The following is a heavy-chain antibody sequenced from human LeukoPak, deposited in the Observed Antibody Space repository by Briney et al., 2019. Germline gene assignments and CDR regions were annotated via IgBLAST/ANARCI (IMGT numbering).Heavy chain of an antibody. CDR3: ARALTGIAVANDY. CDR1: GFTFSSYG. J-gene: IGHJ4*02. D-gene: IGHD6-19*01. Sequence: GGSLRLSCAASGFTFSSYGIHWARQAPGKGLEWVANIKQDGSEKYYVDSVKGRFTISRDNAKNSLYLQMNSLRAEDTAVYYCARALTGIAVANDYWGQGTLVTVSS. V-gene: IGHV3-7*01. CDR2: IKQDGSEK.